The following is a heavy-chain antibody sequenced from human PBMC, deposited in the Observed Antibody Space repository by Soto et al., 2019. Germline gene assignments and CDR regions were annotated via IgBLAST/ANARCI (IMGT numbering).Heavy chain of an antibody. D-gene: IGHD2-15*01. J-gene: IGHJ6*02. CDR1: GGSFSGYY. Sequence: SETLSLTCAVYGGSFSGYYWSWIRQPPGKGLEWIGEINHSGSTNYNPSLKSRVTISVDTSKNQFSLKLSPVTAADTALYYSAVIFGYSGMAVWGQGTTGTVSS. CDR3: AVIFGYSGMAV. CDR2: INHSGST. V-gene: IGHV4-34*01.